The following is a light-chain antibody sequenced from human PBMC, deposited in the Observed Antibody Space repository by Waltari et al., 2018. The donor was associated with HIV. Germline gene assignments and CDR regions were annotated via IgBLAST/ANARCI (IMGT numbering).Light chain of an antibody. CDR1: QSVSSY. V-gene: IGKV3-20*01. Sequence: EIVLTQSPATLSLSPGERATLSCRASQSVSSYLAWYQQKPGQAPRLLIYGASSRATGIPDRFSGSGSGTDFTLTINRLEPEDFAVYYCQRYGGSYSFGQGTNLEIK. J-gene: IGKJ2*01. CDR3: QRYGGSYS. CDR2: GAS.